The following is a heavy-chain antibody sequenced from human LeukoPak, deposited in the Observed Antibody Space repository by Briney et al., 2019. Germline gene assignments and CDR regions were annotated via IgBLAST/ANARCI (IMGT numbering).Heavy chain of an antibody. D-gene: IGHD4-17*01. V-gene: IGHV3-23*01. CDR2: ISDSADST. Sequence: SGGSLRLSCAASGFTFSSYVMNWVRQAPGKGLEWVSGISDSADSTYYPDSVKGRFTVSRDNSRNTLYLQMNSLRAEDTAVYYCAKECDYGNDSGKPCYWGQGTLVTVSS. J-gene: IGHJ4*02. CDR1: GFTFSSYV. CDR3: AKECDYGNDSGKPCY.